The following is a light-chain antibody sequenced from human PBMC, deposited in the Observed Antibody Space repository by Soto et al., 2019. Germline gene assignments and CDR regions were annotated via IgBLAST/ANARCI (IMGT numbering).Light chain of an antibody. CDR3: TSYGSSDTLL. J-gene: IGLJ2*01. CDR1: SSDIGGYSY. CDR2: KVY. V-gene: IGLV2-14*01. Sequence: QSALTQPASVSGSPGQSITISCTGTSSDIGGYSYVSWYQQHPGKAPKLMIYKVYDRPSGVSNRFSGSKSGNTASLTVSGLQAEDEADYYCTSYGSSDTLLIGEGTKLTVL.